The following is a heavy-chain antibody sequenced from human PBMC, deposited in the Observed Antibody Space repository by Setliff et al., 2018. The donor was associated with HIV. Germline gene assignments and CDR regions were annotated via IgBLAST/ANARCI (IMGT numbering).Heavy chain of an antibody. J-gene: IGHJ6*03. V-gene: IGHV1-8*02. Sequence: ASVKVSCKASGYNFINNDINWVRQATGQGLEWMGWMNPNSGNSGYAQKFQGRVTMTADTSTSTAYMDLGSLRSDDTAVYYCATARRDYYDRGRRSHYYIDVWGKGTTVTVSS. CDR1: GYNFINND. D-gene: IGHD3-22*01. CDR3: ATARRDYYDRGRRSHYYIDV. CDR2: MNPNSGNS.